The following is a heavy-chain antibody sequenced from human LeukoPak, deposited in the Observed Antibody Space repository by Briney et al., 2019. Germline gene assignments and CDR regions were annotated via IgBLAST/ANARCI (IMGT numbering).Heavy chain of an antibody. CDR1: GGSISSGGYY. CDR2: IYYSGST. D-gene: IGHD5-18*01. CDR3: ARPRFTAMVIAAFDI. Sequence: IPSETLSLTCTVSGGSISSGGYYWSWIRQHPGKGLEWIGYIYYSGSTYYNPPLKSRVTISVDTSKNQFSLKLSSVTAADTAVYYCARPRFTAMVIAAFDIWGQGTMVTVSS. J-gene: IGHJ3*02. V-gene: IGHV4-31*03.